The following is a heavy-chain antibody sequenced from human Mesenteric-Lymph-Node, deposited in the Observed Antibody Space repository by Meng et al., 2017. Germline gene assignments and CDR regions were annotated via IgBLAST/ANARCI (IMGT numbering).Heavy chain of an antibody. D-gene: IGHD4-23*01. CDR1: RITFRSYS. Sequence: EVQLVESGGGLVKPGGSLRLYCAASRITFRSYSMNGVRQAQGKGLEWVSSITSSGRYIYYADSVKGRFTISRDNAKNSLYLQMNSLRVEDTAVYYCASNGGGSDYWGQGTLVTVSS. CDR2: ITSSGRYI. J-gene: IGHJ4*02. CDR3: ASNGGGSDY. V-gene: IGHV3-21*01.